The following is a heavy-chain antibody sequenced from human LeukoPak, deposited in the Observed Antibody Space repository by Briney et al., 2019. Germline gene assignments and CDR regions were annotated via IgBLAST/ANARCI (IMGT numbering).Heavy chain of an antibody. Sequence: SETLSLTCTVSGGSISTDLYYWTWIRQPAGKGLEWIGRIYSNGWTDYNPPLKSRVSISIDTSKNHFSLKMSLSTAADTALYYCARGSGWNSFDPWGQGTLVTVSS. J-gene: IGHJ5*02. CDR3: ARGSGWNSFDP. CDR2: IYSNGWT. D-gene: IGHD6-19*01. V-gene: IGHV4-61*02. CDR1: GGSISTDLYY.